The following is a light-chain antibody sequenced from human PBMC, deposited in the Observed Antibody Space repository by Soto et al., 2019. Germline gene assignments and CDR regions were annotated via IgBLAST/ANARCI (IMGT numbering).Light chain of an antibody. V-gene: IGKV1-5*03. CDR1: QSISSW. CDR3: QQYNSYPLT. Sequence: DIQMTQSPSTLSASVGDRVTITCRASQSISSWLAWYQQKPGKAPKLLIYKASSLESGVPPRFSGSGSGTDFTLTISSLQPDDFATYYCQQYNSYPLTFGGGTKVEIK. J-gene: IGKJ4*01. CDR2: KAS.